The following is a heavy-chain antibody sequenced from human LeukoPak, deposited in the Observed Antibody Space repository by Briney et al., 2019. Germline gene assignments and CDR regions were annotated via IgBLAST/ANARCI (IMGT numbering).Heavy chain of an antibody. CDR1: GYTFTGYY. V-gene: IGHV1-2*02. Sequence: GASVKVSCKASGYTFTGYYMHWVRQAPGQGLEWMGWINPNGGGTNYAQKFQGRVTMTRDTSISTAYMELSRLRSDDTAVYYCASLGVPAARTSDYWGQGTLVTVSS. D-gene: IGHD2-2*01. CDR3: ASLGVPAARTSDY. J-gene: IGHJ4*02. CDR2: INPNGGGT.